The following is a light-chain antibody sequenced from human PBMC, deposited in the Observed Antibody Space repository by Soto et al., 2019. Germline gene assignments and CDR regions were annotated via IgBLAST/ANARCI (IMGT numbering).Light chain of an antibody. CDR2: DAS. J-gene: IGKJ5*01. CDR1: RSVSNY. Sequence: IVLTQSPSTLTLSPGASAPLSCRASRSVSNYLAWYQQKPGQAPRLLIYDASSRPTDIPARFSGSGSGTDFTLTISSLEPEDFALYYCQQRSNWPITFAQGTRLEI. V-gene: IGKV3-11*01. CDR3: QQRSNWPIT.